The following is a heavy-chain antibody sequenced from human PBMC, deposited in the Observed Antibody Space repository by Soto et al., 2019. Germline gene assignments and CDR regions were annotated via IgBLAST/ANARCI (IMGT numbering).Heavy chain of an antibody. CDR1: GFTFSTYW. Sequence: PGGSLRLSCEASGFTFSTYWMSWIRQAPGKGLEWVGNIKPDGSQSYIVDSVQGRFTTSRDNARNSVYLQMNSLRAEDTAAYYCVRYGHSGWHFDSWGQGALVTVSS. J-gene: IGHJ4*02. CDR2: IKPDGSQS. CDR3: VRYGHSGWHFDS. V-gene: IGHV3-7*01. D-gene: IGHD6-19*01.